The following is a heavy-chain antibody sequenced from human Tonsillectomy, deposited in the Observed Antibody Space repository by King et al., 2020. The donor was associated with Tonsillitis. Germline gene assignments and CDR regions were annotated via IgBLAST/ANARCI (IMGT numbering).Heavy chain of an antibody. CDR1: GGSISSGGYY. CDR2: IYYSGST. V-gene: IGHV4-31*03. Sequence: VPLQESGPGLVKPSQTLSLTCTVSGGSISSGGYYWSWIRQHPGKGLEWIGDIYYSGSTYYNPSLKSRVIISVDTSKNQFSLKLSSVTAADTAVYYCARGFLGVGATHNWFDPWGQGTLVTVSS. CDR3: ARGFLGVGATHNWFDP. D-gene: IGHD1-26*01. J-gene: IGHJ5*02.